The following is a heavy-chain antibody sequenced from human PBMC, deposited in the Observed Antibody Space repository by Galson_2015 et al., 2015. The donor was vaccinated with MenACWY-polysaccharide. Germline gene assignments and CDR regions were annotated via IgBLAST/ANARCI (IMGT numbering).Heavy chain of an antibody. D-gene: IGHD3-3*01. CDR3: ARDGGYDLQTGAEYGMDV. CDR1: GYTFTSYY. V-gene: IGHV1-46*01. CDR2: INPSGGST. J-gene: IGHJ6*02. Sequence: SVKVSCKASGYTFTSYYMHWVRQAPGQGLEWMGIINPSGGSTSYAQKFQGRVTISRDNAKNSLYLQMNSLRAEDTAVYYCARDGGYDLQTGAEYGMDVWGQGTTVTVSS.